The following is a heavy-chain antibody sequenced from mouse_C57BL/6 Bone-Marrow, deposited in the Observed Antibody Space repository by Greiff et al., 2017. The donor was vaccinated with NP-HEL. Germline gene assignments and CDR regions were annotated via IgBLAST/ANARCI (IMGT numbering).Heavy chain of an antibody. D-gene: IGHD1-1*01. CDR2: INPNNGGT. CDR3: ARGDYGSSWALMDY. CDR1: GYTFTDYY. V-gene: IGHV1-26*01. J-gene: IGHJ4*01. Sequence: VQLQQSGPELVKPGASVKISCKASGYTFTDYYMNWVKQSHGKSLEWIGDINPNNGGTSYNQKFKGKATLTVDKSSSTAYMELRSLTSEDSAVYYCARGDYGSSWALMDYWGQGTSVTVSS.